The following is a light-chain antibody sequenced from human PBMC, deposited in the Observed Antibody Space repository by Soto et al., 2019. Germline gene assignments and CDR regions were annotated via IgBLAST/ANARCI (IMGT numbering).Light chain of an antibody. Sequence: QSALTQPASVSGSPGQSITISCTGTNSDVGGYNYVSWYQQHPDRAPQLMIFEVTKRPSGVSNRFSGSKSGNTASLTISGLQAEDEADYYCSSYSSSTTLGLFGGGTKVTVL. J-gene: IGLJ3*02. CDR2: EVT. V-gene: IGLV2-14*03. CDR1: NSDVGGYNY. CDR3: SSYSSSTTLGL.